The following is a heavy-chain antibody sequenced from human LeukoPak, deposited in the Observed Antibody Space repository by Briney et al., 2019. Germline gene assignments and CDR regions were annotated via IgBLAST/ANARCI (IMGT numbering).Heavy chain of an antibody. CDR2: IYPGDSDT. D-gene: IGHD6-6*01. CDR1: GCSFTSNW. J-gene: IGHJ4*02. Sequence: GESLKISCKGSGCSFTSNWIGWVRQMPGKGPEWMGIIYPGDSDTRYRPSFQGQVTISADKSINTAYLQWSSLKASDTAMYYCARHVGEYSRSPFDCWGQGTLVTVSS. V-gene: IGHV5-51*01. CDR3: ARHVGEYSRSPFDC.